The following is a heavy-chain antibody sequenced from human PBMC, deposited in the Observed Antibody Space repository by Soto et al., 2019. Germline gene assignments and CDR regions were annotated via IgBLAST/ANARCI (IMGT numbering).Heavy chain of an antibody. CDR3: AKDDGAGFKS. D-gene: IGHD1-26*01. V-gene: IGHV1-69*04. J-gene: IGHJ4*02. CDR1: GGDLSNSG. Sequence: QVNLVQSGTEMKKPGSSVMVSCKVSGGDLSNSGISWVRQAPGQGLEWMGGIFPLLAMVDYSQKFQGRVTISPAESTTTAYMDLGSLTSEDTAVYYCAKDDGAGFKSWGQGTLVIVSS. CDR2: IFPLLAMV.